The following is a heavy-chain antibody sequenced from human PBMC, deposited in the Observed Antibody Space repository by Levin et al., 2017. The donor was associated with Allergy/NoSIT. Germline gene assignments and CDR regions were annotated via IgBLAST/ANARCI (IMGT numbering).Heavy chain of an antibody. J-gene: IGHJ3*02. CDR1: GGSFSGYY. CDR3: ARAQRGHYYDSSGYLRFSSGAFDI. V-gene: IGHV4-34*01. Sequence: SETLSLTCAVYGGSFSGYYWSWIRQPPGKGLEWIGEINHSGSTNYNPSLKSRVTISVDTSKNQFSLKLSSVTAADTAVYYCARAQRGHYYDSSGYLRFSSGAFDIWGQGTMVTVSS. D-gene: IGHD3-22*01. CDR2: INHSGST.